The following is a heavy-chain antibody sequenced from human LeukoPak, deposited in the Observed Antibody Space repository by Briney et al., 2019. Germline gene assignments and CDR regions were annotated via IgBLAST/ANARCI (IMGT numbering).Heavy chain of an antibody. CDR3: ARGKDLWFRGEDWFDP. V-gene: IGHV1-2*06. CDR1: GYTFTGYY. J-gene: IGHJ5*02. D-gene: IGHD3-10*01. CDR2: INPNSGGT. Sequence: GASVKVSCKASGYTFTGYYMHWVRQAPGQGLEWMGRINPNSGGTNYAQKFQGRVTMTRDTSISTAYMELSRLRSDDTAVYYCARGKDLWFRGEDWFDPWGQGTLVTVSS.